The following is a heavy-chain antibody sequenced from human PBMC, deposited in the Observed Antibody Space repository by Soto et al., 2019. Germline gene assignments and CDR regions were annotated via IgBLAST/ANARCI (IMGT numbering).Heavy chain of an antibody. CDR1: GGSISSSSYY. D-gene: IGHD2-2*01. J-gene: IGHJ5*02. CDR3: ASRRVPAAIFTSAVWFDP. V-gene: IGHV4-39*01. Sequence: SETLSLTCTVSGGSISSSSYYWGWIRQPPGQGLEWIGSIYYSGSTYYNPSLKSRVTISVDTSKNQFSLKLSSVTAADTAVYYCASRRVPAAIFTSAVWFDPWGQGTLVTVSS. CDR2: IYYSGST.